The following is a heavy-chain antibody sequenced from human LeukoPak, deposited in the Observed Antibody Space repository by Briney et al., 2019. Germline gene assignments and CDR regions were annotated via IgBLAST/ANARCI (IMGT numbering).Heavy chain of an antibody. J-gene: IGHJ4*02. Sequence: SQTLSLTCTVSGGSISSGSYYWGWIRQPPGKGLEWIGSIYYSGSTYYNPSLKSRVTISVDTSKNQFSLKLSSVTAADTAVYYCARHFRIAARLAYFDYWGQGTLVTVSS. D-gene: IGHD6-6*01. CDR2: IYYSGST. V-gene: IGHV4-39*01. CDR1: GGSISSGSYY. CDR3: ARHFRIAARLAYFDY.